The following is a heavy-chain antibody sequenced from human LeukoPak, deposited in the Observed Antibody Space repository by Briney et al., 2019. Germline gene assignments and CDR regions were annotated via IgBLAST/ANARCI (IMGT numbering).Heavy chain of an antibody. CDR3: ARLGDVEVNGGTLDY. CDR2: IYYSGST. V-gene: IGHV4-39*01. CDR1: GGPISSSSYY. Sequence: PSETLSLTCTVSGGPISSSSYYWGWIRQPPGKGLKWIGSIYYSGSTYYNPSLKNRVSVSVDTSKNQFFLKLTSVTVADTAVYFCARLGDVEVNGGTLDYWGRGTLVTVSS. D-gene: IGHD3-16*01. J-gene: IGHJ4*02.